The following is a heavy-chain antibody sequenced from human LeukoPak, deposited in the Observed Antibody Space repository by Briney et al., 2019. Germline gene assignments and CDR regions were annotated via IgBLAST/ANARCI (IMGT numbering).Heavy chain of an antibody. J-gene: IGHJ6*03. V-gene: IGHV3-21*01. CDR3: ARARRDSSVYSYYYMDV. D-gene: IGHD3-22*01. CDR1: GFTFSSYG. CDR2: ISSSSSYI. Sequence: PGGSLSLSCAASGFTFSSYGMHWVRQAPGKGLEWVSSISSSSSYIYYADSVKGRFTISRDNAKNSLYLQMNSLRAEDTAVYYCARARRDSSVYSYYYMDVWGKGTTVTISS.